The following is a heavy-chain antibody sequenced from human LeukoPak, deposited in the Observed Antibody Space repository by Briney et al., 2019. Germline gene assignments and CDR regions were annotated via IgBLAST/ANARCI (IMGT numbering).Heavy chain of an antibody. CDR2: ISSNGGST. Sequence: GGSLRLSCAASGFTFSSYAMHWVRQAPGKGLEYVSAISSNGGSTYYANPVKGRFTISRDNSKNTLYLQMGSLRAEDMAVYYCARAQELWLKGALDYWGQGTLVTVSS. J-gene: IGHJ4*02. D-gene: IGHD5-18*01. V-gene: IGHV3-64*01. CDR1: GFTFSSYA. CDR3: ARAQELWLKGALDY.